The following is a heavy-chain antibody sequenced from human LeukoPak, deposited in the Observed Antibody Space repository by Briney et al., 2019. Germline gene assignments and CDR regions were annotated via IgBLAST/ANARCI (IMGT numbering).Heavy chain of an antibody. J-gene: IGHJ5*02. CDR3: AKNLGAVAATNWFDP. D-gene: IGHD6-19*01. CDR2: INLNSGGT. CDR1: GYTFTGYY. V-gene: IGHV1-2*02. Sequence: ASVTVSCKASGYTFTGYYLHWVRQAPGQGLEWMGWINLNSGGTNYAQQPQGRVTMTRDKSITTAYMELSRLRSDDTAVYYCAKNLGAVAATNWFDPWGQGTLVTVSS.